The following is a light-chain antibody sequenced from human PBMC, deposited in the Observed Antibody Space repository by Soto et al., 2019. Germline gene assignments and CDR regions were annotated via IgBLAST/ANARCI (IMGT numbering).Light chain of an antibody. J-gene: IGKJ4*01. CDR2: GAS. V-gene: IGKV3-15*01. CDR3: QQYDNWPLT. CDR1: QSVSSN. Sequence: EIVMTQSPATLSVSPGERATLSCRASQSVSSNVAWYQQKPGQAPRLLIYGASTRATDIPARFSGSGSGTEFTLTISSLLSEDFAVYHCQQYDNWPLTFGGGNKVEIK.